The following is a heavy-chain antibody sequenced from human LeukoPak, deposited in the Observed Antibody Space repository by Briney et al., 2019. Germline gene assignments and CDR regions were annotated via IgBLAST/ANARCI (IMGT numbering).Heavy chain of an antibody. D-gene: IGHD5-24*01. J-gene: IGHJ5*02. CDR2: IHPHGIF. CDR1: GGSCDDYY. Sequence: SETLSLTCAVHGGSCDDYYCSWIRQPPGKGLEWIGEIHPHGIFYYNSSLTSRVTISIDMSKSQFSLRLTSVTAADTALYYCARGRDRSKAGDLWGQGSLVIVSS. V-gene: IGHV4-34*01. CDR3: ARGRDRSKAGDL.